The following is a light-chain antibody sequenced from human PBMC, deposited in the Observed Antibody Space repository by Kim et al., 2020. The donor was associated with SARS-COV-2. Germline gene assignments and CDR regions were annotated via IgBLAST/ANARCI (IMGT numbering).Light chain of an antibody. J-gene: IGLJ3*02. CDR1: TGSVTSNHY. V-gene: IGLV7-46*01. CDR2: DTN. Sequence: PCGTVTLTCGSTTGSVTSNHYAFWFQQRPGQAPRTLIYDTNKRQSWTPSRFSGSLRGGEAALTLSGAQPEDEADYYCLLYYSGARVFGGGTQLTVL. CDR3: LLYYSGARV.